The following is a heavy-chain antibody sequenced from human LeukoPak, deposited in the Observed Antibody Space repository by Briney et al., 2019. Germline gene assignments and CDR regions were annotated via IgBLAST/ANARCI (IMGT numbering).Heavy chain of an antibody. D-gene: IGHD3-22*01. Sequence: SETLSLTCTVSGASISSYYWSWIRQPPGKGLEWIGDIYYSGSIKYNPSLESRVTMSVDTSKNQFSLKLSSVTAADTAIYYCARAAWYYDSSGYYFSGPVDYWGQGTLVTVSS. V-gene: IGHV4-59*01. CDR1: GASISSYY. CDR3: ARAAWYYDSSGYYFSGPVDY. J-gene: IGHJ4*02. CDR2: IYYSGSI.